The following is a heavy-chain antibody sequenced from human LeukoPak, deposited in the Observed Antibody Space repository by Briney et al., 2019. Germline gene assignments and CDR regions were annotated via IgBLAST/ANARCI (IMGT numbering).Heavy chain of an antibody. J-gene: IGHJ4*02. CDR1: GGSTSSYY. CDR2: IYYSGST. V-gene: IGHV4-59*01. CDR3: ARGGSGSYRRTFDY. D-gene: IGHD1-26*01. Sequence: SETLSLTCTVSGGSTSSYYWSWIRQPPGKGLEWIGYIYYSGSTNYNPSLKSRVTISVDTSKNQFSLKLSSVTAADTAVYYCARGGSGSYRRTFDYWGQGTLVTVSS.